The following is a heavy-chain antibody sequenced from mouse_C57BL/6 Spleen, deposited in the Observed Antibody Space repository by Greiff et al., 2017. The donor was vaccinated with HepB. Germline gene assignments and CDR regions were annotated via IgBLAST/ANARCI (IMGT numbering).Heavy chain of an antibody. V-gene: IGHV5-4*01. CDR3: ASDDYDEGVLIYWYFDV. J-gene: IGHJ1*03. CDR1: GFTFSSYA. D-gene: IGHD2-4*01. Sequence: EVQRVESGGGLVKPGGSLKLSCAASGFTFSSYAMSWVRQTPEKRLEWVATISDGGSYTYYPDNVKGRFTISRDNAKNNLYLQMSHLKSEDTAMYYCASDDYDEGVLIYWYFDVWGTGTTVTVSS. CDR2: ISDGGSYT.